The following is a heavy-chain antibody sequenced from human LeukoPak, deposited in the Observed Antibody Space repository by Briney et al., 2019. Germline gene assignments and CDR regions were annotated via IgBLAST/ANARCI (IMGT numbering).Heavy chain of an antibody. D-gene: IGHD4-23*01. CDR3: AKEDYGGPLYYYYYYGMDV. CDR2: ISYDGSNK. V-gene: IGHV3-30*18. CDR1: GFTFSSYG. Sequence: GRSLRLSCAASGFTFSSYGMHWVRQAPGKGLEWVAVISYDGSNKYYADSVKGRFTISRDNSKNTLYLQMNSLRAEDTAVYYCAKEDYGGPLYYYYYYGMDVWGKGTTVTVSS. J-gene: IGHJ6*04.